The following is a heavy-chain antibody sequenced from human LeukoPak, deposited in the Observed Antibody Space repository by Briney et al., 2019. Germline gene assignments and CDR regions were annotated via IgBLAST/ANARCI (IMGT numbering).Heavy chain of an antibody. CDR1: GFTFSSYW. J-gene: IGHJ4*02. D-gene: IGHD1-1*01. Sequence: GGSLRLSCAASGFTFSSYWMHWVRQAPGKGLVWVSRTNSDGSSTSYADSVKGRFTISRDNAKNTLYLQMNSLRAEDTAVYYCARDNWEWGVYWGQGTLVTVSS. CDR2: TNSDGSST. V-gene: IGHV3-74*01. CDR3: ARDNWEWGVY.